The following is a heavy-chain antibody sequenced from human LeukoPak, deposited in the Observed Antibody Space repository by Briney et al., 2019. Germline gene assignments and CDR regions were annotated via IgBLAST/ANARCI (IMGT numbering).Heavy chain of an antibody. CDR3: ARGCISGAISEHYFEN. J-gene: IGHJ4*02. CDR2: MSPTTGHT. V-gene: IGHV1-8*01. Sequence: ASVQVSCKASGYTFTSYDINWVRQATGQGLEWMGWMSPTTGHTGTAQKFQGRITMTRDTSISTAHMELSSLTSGDTAVYFCARGCISGAISEHYFENWGQGTLVTVSS. D-gene: IGHD4-23*01. CDR1: GYTFTSYD.